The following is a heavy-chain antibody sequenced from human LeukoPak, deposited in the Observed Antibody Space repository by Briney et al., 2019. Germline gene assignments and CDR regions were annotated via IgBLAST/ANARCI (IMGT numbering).Heavy chain of an antibody. CDR2: IKPSGGGT. CDR3: ARDHFDSSGYYCLRGYFEH. CDR1: VYTFTNYY. J-gene: IGHJ1*01. Sequence: VASVKVSCKASVYTFTNYYVHWVRQAPGQGLEWMGIIKPSGGGTSYALKFQGRVTMTRDTSTSTAYMELSSLRSEDTAVYYCARDHFDSSGYYCLRGYFEHWGQGTLVTVSS. V-gene: IGHV1-46*01. D-gene: IGHD3-22*01.